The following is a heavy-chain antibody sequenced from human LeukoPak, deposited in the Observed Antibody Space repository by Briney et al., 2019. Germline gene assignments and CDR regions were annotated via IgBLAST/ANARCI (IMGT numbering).Heavy chain of an antibody. CDR3: ARVGYDYVWGSYRPDY. CDR1: GYTFTSYD. CDR2: MNPNSGNT. V-gene: IGHV1-8*01. J-gene: IGHJ4*02. D-gene: IGHD3-16*02. Sequence: ASVKVSCKASGYTFTSYDINWVRQATGQGLAWMGWMNPNSGNTGYAQKFQGRVTMTRNTSISTAYMELSSLRSEDTAVYYCARVGYDYVWGSYRPDYWGQGTLVTVSS.